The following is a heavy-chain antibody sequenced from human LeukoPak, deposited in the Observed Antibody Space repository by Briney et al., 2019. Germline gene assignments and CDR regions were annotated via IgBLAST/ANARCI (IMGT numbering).Heavy chain of an antibody. V-gene: IGHV3-21*04. J-gene: IGHJ4*02. CDR3: AKDLDYYDSSGSVY. CDR2: ISSSSSYI. D-gene: IGHD3-22*01. Sequence: GGSLRLSCAASGFTFSSYSMTWVRQAPGKGLEWVSSISSSSSYIYYADSVKGRFTISRDNSKNTLYLQMNSLRAEDTAVYYCAKDLDYYDSSGSVYWGQGTLVTVSS. CDR1: GFTFSSYS.